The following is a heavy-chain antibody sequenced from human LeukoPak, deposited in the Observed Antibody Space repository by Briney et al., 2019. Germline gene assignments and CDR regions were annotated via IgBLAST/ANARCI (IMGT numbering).Heavy chain of an antibody. Sequence: SETLSLTCTVSGYSISSGYYWGWIRQPPGKGLEWIGSIYHSGSTYYNPSLKSRVTISVDTSKNQFSLKLSSVTAADTAVYYCARATYYDSSGSFDNWGQGTLVTVSS. D-gene: IGHD3-22*01. CDR3: ARATYYDSSGSFDN. J-gene: IGHJ4*02. CDR2: IYHSGST. CDR1: GYSISSGYY. V-gene: IGHV4-38-2*02.